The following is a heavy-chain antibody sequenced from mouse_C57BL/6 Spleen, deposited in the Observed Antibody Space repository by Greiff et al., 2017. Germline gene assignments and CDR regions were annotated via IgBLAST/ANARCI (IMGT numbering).Heavy chain of an antibody. CDR2: ISSGSSTI. J-gene: IGHJ1*03. D-gene: IGHD1-1*01. Sequence: DVKLVESGGGLVKPGGSLKLSCAASGFTFSDYGMHWVRQAPEKGLEWVAYISSGSSTIYYADTVKGRFTISRDNAKHTLFLQMTSLRSEDTAMYYCARNYGSSYWYFDVWGTGTTVTVSS. V-gene: IGHV5-17*01. CDR1: GFTFSDYG. CDR3: ARNYGSSYWYFDV.